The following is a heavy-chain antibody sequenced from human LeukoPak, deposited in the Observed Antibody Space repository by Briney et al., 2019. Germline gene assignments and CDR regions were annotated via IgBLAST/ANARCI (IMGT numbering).Heavy chain of an antibody. CDR1: GGSISSDTFH. V-gene: IGHV4-39*01. J-gene: IGHJ4*02. CDR3: AAHRTYYPFDY. CDR2: ISYSGST. D-gene: IGHD1-26*01. Sequence: RASETLSLTCTASGGSISSDTFHWGWIRQPPGKGLEWIGTISYSGSTNYKASLRGRITISRDTSKNQFSLEVSSVTAADTAVYYCAAHRTYYPFDYWGQGNLVTVSS.